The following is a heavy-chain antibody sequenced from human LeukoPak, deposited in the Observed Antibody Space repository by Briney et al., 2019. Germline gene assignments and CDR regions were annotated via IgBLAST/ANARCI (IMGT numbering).Heavy chain of an antibody. CDR2: INPKSAT. J-gene: IGHJ4*02. V-gene: IGHV1-2*02. CDR3: ARGKVDGDDFDY. D-gene: IGHD4-17*01. CDR1: EYALTAYY. Sequence: ASVKVSCKASEYALTAYYVHWVRQAPGQGLEWMGWINPKSATNYAQKFQGRVTMTRDTSISTAYMELSSLRSDDTALYYCARGKVDGDDFDYWGQGTMVTVSS.